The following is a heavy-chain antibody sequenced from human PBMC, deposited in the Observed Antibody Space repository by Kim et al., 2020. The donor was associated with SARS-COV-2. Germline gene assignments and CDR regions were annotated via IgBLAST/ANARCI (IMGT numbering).Heavy chain of an antibody. J-gene: IGHJ5*02. Sequence: GGSLRLSCAASGFTFSSYWMHWVRQAPGKGLVWVSRINSDGSSTSYADSVKGRFTISRDNAKNTLYLQMNSLRAEDTAVYYCARDQVRGVITNWFDPWGQGTLVTVSS. V-gene: IGHV3-74*01. CDR2: INSDGSST. CDR1: GFTFSSYW. CDR3: ARDQVRGVITNWFDP. D-gene: IGHD3-10*01.